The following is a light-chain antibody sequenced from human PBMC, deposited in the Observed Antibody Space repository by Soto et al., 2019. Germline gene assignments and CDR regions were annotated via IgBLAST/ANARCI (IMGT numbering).Light chain of an antibody. CDR1: QSISRW. V-gene: IGKV1-5*03. CDR2: EGS. Sequence: DIQMTQSPSTLSASIGDRVTITCRASQSISRWLAWYRQKPGEAPKLLIYEGSILERGVPSRFGGSGSGTEFTLTISSLQPDDFATFYCQQYNTYSRTFGQGTRVEVK. J-gene: IGKJ1*01. CDR3: QQYNTYSRT.